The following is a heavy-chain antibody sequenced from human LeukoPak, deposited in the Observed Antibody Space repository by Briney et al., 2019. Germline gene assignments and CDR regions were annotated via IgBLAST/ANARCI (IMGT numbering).Heavy chain of an antibody. CDR1: GFTVSNNY. D-gene: IGHD5-18*01. J-gene: IGHJ4*02. CDR2: IYSGGST. Sequence: GGSLRLSCAASGFTVSNNYMSWVRQAPGKGLEWVSAIYSGGSTYYADSVKGRFTISRDNSKNTLYLQMNSLRAEDTAVYYCARERGYSYGYGYFDYWGQGTLVTVSS. CDR3: ARERGYSYGYGYFDY. V-gene: IGHV3-53*01.